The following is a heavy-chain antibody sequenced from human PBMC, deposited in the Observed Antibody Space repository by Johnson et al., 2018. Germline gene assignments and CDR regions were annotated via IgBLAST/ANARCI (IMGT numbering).Heavy chain of an antibody. D-gene: IGHD1-14*01. J-gene: IGHJ6*02. CDR2: IYYSGST. CDR1: GGSISSYY. CDR3: ASDRSRGLYYYYGMDV. V-gene: IGHV4-59*01. Sequence: QVQLQESGPGLVKPSETLSLTCTVSGGSISSYYWSWIRQPPGKGLEWIGHIYYSGSTNYNSSLKSRVTISLDTSKNHFSRKLSSVTAADTAVYYCASDRSRGLYYYYGMDVWGQGTTVTVSS.